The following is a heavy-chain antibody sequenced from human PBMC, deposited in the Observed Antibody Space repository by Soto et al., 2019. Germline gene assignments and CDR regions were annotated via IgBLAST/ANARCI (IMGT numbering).Heavy chain of an antibody. CDR2: IAHSGRT. CDR1: GGSISGYY. D-gene: IGHD1-26*01. CDR3: AREQMWARGWFDP. Sequence: SETLSLTCAVYGGSISGYYWSWIRQPPGMGLEWIGEIAHSGRTNYNPSLKSRVTISVDTSKNQFSLKLSSVTAADTAMYYCAREQMWARGWFDPWGQGTLVTVSS. V-gene: IGHV4-34*01. J-gene: IGHJ5*02.